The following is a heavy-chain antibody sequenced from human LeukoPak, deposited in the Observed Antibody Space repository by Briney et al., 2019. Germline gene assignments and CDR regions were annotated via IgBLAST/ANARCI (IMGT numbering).Heavy chain of an antibody. CDR2: IIPVFGTA. D-gene: IGHD3-16*02. CDR1: GGTFSSYA. CDR3: ASPGPYYDYVWGSYRQFDY. V-gene: IGHV1-69*13. Sequence: ASVKVSCKASGGTFSSYAISWVRQAPGQGLEWMGGIIPVFGTANYAQKFQGRVTITADESTSTAYMELSSLRSEDTAVYYRASPGPYYDYVWGSYRQFDYWGQGTLVTVSS. J-gene: IGHJ4*02.